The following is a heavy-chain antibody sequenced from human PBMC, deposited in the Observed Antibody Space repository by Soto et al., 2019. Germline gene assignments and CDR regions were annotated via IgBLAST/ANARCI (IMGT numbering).Heavy chain of an antibody. Sequence: GGSLRLSCAASGFTLSNIGMQWVRQAPGKGLEWVAVISAGGNTKYYADSVKGRFTISRDNSKNTLFLQMNSLRTEDTAVYYCAKESGGERYAAYFDLWGQGTLVTVSS. J-gene: IGHJ4*02. D-gene: IGHD2-21*01. V-gene: IGHV3-30*18. CDR3: AKESGGERYAAYFDL. CDR1: GFTLSNIG. CDR2: ISAGGNTK.